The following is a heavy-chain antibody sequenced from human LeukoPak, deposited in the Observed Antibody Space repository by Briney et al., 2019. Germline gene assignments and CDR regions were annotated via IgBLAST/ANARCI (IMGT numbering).Heavy chain of an antibody. D-gene: IGHD4-17*01. CDR2: IYYTGTT. CDR3: ASKSTDHGEXRFDY. CDR1: GDSTNTYF. V-gene: IGHV4-59*01. J-gene: IGHJ4*02. Sequence: SETLSLTCTLSGDSTNTYFWSWIRQSPGKGLEWIGYIYYTGTTNYNPSLKSRVTISVDTSKDQFSLKVNSVTAADTGVYYCASKSTDHGEXRFDYXGQGTLVTVSS.